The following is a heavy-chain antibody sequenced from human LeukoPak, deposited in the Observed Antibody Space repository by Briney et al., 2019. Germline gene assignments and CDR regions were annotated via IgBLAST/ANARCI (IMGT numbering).Heavy chain of an antibody. D-gene: IGHD3-3*01. Sequence: PGGSLRLSCAASGFTFSSYNVNWVRQAPGKWLEWVSYISSSGNTKFYADSVKGRFAISRDNAKNSLYLQMNSLRDEDTAVYYCARVEVVIDYWGQGTLVTVSS. V-gene: IGHV3-48*02. J-gene: IGHJ4*02. CDR2: ISSSGNTK. CDR1: GFTFSSYN. CDR3: ARVEVVIDY.